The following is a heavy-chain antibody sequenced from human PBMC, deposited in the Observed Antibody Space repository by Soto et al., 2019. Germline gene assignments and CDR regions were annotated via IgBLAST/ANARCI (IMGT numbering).Heavy chain of an antibody. CDR1: GGCISSSSYY. Sequence: PSETLSLTCTVSGGCISSSSYYWGWIRQPPGKGLEWIGSIYYSGTTYYNPSLKSRVTISVDTSKDQFSLKLSSVTAADTAVYYCARRGGYCSNGVCYIYFDYWGQGTLVTVS. CDR2: IYYSGTT. CDR3: ARRGGYCSNGVCYIYFDY. V-gene: IGHV4-39*01. D-gene: IGHD2-8*01. J-gene: IGHJ4*02.